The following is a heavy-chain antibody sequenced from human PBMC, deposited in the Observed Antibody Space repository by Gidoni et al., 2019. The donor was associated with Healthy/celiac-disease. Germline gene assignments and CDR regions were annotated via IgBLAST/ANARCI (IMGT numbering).Heavy chain of an antibody. CDR2: IYHSGRT. CDR3: ARGPPGSIFPNWFDP. D-gene: IGHD3-3*01. Sequence: QLQLQESGSGLVKPSQTLSLTCAASGGSISRGGYSWSWIRQPPGKGLEWIGYIYHSGRTYYNPSLKSRVTISVDRSKNQFSLKLSSVTAADTAVYYCARGPPGSIFPNWFDPWGQGTLVTVSS. J-gene: IGHJ5*02. V-gene: IGHV4-30-2*01. CDR1: GGSISRGGYS.